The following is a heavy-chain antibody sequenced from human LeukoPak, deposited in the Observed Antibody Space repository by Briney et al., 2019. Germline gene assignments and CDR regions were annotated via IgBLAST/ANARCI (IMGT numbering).Heavy chain of an antibody. D-gene: IGHD1-1*01. J-gene: IGHJ4*02. Sequence: GGSLRLSCAASGFTVSSNYMSWARQAPGKGLEWVSVINISGRTYYADSVKGRFTISRDNSKNMLYLQMNSLRAEDTALYYCTRAAGTTRDYWGQGALVTVSS. V-gene: IGHV3-66*01. CDR1: GFTVSSNY. CDR3: TRAAGTTRDY. CDR2: INISGRT.